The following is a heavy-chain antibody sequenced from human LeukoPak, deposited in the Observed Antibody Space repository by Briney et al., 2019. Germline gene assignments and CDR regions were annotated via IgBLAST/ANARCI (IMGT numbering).Heavy chain of an antibody. CDR3: ARKVWLERRSNYFDY. D-gene: IGHD5-24*01. V-gene: IGHV1-69*13. Sequence: SVKVSCKASGGTFSSYAISWVRQAPGQGLEWMGGIIPIFGTANYAQKFQGRVTITADESTSTAYMELSSLRSEDTAVYYCARKVWLERRSNYFDYWGQGNPGHRLL. CDR2: IIPIFGTA. J-gene: IGHJ4*02. CDR1: GGTFSSYA.